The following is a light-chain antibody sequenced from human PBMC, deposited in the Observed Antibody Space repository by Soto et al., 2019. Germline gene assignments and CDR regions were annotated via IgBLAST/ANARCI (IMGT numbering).Light chain of an antibody. V-gene: IGKV3D-15*02. CDR2: GTS. CDR3: QQYGGSPLT. Sequence: SQARLSEYSGAIVTLSCMAIQIVGSNLACYQQKPGQAPRVLIYGTSIRASGFPERFSGGGSGTDFTLTICSLQSEDVALYCCQQYGGSPLTVGQGTKVDIK. J-gene: IGKJ1*01. CDR1: QIVGSN.